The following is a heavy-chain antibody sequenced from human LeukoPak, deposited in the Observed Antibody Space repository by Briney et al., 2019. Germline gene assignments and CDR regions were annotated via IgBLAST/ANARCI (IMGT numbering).Heavy chain of an antibody. CDR3: ASSPPSIYGDYVFDY. CDR1: GYTFTSYG. J-gene: IGHJ4*02. D-gene: IGHD4-17*01. V-gene: IGHV1-18*01. CDR2: ISAYNGNT. Sequence: ASVKVSCKASGYTFTSYGISWVRQAPGQELEWMGWISAYNGNTNYAQKLQGRVTMTTDTSTSTAYMELRSLRSDDTAVYYCASSPPSIYGDYVFDYWGQGTLVTVSS.